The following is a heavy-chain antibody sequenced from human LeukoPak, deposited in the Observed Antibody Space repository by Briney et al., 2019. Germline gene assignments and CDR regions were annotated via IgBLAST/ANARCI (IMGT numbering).Heavy chain of an antibody. D-gene: IGHD2-2*01. CDR3: ARDADIVVVPAINWFDP. CDR2: ISYDGSNK. J-gene: IGHJ5*02. CDR1: GFTFSSYA. V-gene: IGHV3-30-3*01. Sequence: PGGSLRLSCAASGFTFSSYAMHWVRQAPGKGLEWVAVISYDGSNKYYADSVKGRFTISRDNSKNTLYLQMNSLRAEDTAVYYCARDADIVVVPAINWFDPWGQGTLVTVSS.